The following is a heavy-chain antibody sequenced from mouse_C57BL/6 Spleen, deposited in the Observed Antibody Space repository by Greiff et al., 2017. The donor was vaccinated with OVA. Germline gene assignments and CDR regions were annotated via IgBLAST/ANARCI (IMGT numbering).Heavy chain of an antibody. CDR2: IYPGDGDT. V-gene: IGHV1-80*01. CDR1: GYAFSSYW. D-gene: IGHD2-1*01. Sequence: VQLVESGAELVKPGASVKISCKASGYAFSSYWMNWVKQRPGKGLEGIGQIYPGDGDTNYNGKFKGKATLTADKSSSTAYLQLSSLTSEDSAVYFCARSAYGNYPHAMDYWGQGTSVTVSS. J-gene: IGHJ4*01. CDR3: ARSAYGNYPHAMDY.